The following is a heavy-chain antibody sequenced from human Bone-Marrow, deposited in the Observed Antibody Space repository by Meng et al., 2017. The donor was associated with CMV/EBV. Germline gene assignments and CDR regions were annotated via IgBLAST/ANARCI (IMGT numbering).Heavy chain of an antibody. D-gene: IGHD3-10*01. CDR3: ARAAGWFDP. J-gene: IGHJ5*02. CDR2: VSSSGNTK. CDR1: GFTFSDYY. V-gene: IGHV3-11*01. Sequence: RLSCAASGFTFSDYYVRWIRQAPGKGLEWVSYVSSSGNTKYHADSVKGRFTISRDNTKNSLYLQMNSLRAEDTAIYYCARAAGWFDPWGQGTLVTVSS.